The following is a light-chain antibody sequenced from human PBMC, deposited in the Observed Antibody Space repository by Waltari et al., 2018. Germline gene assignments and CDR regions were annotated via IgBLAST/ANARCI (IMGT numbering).Light chain of an antibody. V-gene: IGKV2-30*01. J-gene: IGKJ2*01. CDR1: HSLVYSDGNTY. CDR3: MQGTHWPYT. Sequence: DAVMTQSPLSLPVTLAQPASVSCLSSHSLVYSDGNTYLTLFQQRPGQSPRRLIYKVSDRDSGVPDRFSGSGSGPDFTLRISRVEAEDVGIYYCMQGTHWPYTFGQGTKLEIK. CDR2: KVS.